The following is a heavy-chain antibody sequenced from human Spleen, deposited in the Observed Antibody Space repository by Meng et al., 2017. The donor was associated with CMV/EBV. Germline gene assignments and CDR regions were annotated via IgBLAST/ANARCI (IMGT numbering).Heavy chain of an antibody. CDR3: ARVHGDYPFDYYGMDV. D-gene: IGHD4-17*01. CDR1: GYTFTGYY. J-gene: IGHJ6*02. V-gene: IGHV1-2*02. CDR2: INPNSGGT. Sequence: ASVKVSCKASGYTFTGYYMHWVRQAPGQGLEWMGWINPNSGGTNYAQKFQGRVTMTRDTSISTAYMELSRLRSDDTAVYYCARVHGDYPFDYYGMDVWGQGTTVTVSS.